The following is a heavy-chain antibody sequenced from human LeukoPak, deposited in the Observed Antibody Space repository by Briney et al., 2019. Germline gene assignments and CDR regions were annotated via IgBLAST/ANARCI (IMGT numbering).Heavy chain of an antibody. CDR3: AKGDVEAAASSAYFDF. J-gene: IGHJ4*02. Sequence: GGSLRLSCAASGFTFSSYGMHWVRQAPGKGLEWVAFIRYDGSNKYYADSVKGRFTISSDNSKNTLYLQMSSLRAEDTAEYYCAKGDVEAAASSAYFDFWGQGSLVTVSS. V-gene: IGHV3-30*02. CDR2: IRYDGSNK. D-gene: IGHD6-13*01. CDR1: GFTFSSYG.